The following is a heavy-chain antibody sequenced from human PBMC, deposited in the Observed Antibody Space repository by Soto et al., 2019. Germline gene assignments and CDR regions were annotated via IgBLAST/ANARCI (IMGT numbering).Heavy chain of an antibody. Sequence: QVQLVQSGAEVTNPGASVKVSCKASGYTFTSYGISWVRQAPGQGLELMGWISPYTNNTNSAQNLQGRFTMTTDPSTSTAYIELRSLRSDDTAVYYCARESGAMVRGGIALPPKTWFDLWGQGTPVTGSS. CDR1: GYTFTSYG. CDR2: ISPYTNNT. J-gene: IGHJ5*02. CDR3: ARESGAMVRGGIALPPKTWFDL. V-gene: IGHV1-18*04. D-gene: IGHD3-10*01.